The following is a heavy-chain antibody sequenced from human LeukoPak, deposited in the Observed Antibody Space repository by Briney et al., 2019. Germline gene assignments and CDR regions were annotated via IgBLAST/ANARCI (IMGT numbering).Heavy chain of an antibody. CDR2: IYYSGST. Sequence: SETLSLTCTVSGGSISSYYWSWIRQPPGKGLEWIGYIYYSGSTNYNPSLKSRVTISVDTSKNQFPLKLSSVTAADTAVYYCASGEGGEFFDYWGQATLVTVSS. CDR1: GGSISSYY. V-gene: IGHV4-59*01. D-gene: IGHD3-10*01. J-gene: IGHJ4*02. CDR3: ASGEGGEFFDY.